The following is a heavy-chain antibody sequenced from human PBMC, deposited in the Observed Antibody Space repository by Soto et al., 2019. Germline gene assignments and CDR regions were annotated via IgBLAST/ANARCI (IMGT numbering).Heavy chain of an antibody. V-gene: IGHV1-2*02. D-gene: IGHD2-15*01. Sequence: APVKVSCKTSGYTFTEYYTHWVRQAPGQGLEWMGWMNPKSGGAYFAQKFQGRVTLTRDTSIGTAYIEVNSLTSDATAVYFCTRYNIEHIERLYDASDIWSQATTGTVSS. J-gene: IGHJ3*02. CDR1: GYTFTEYY. CDR2: MNPKSGGA. CDR3: TRYNIEHIERLYDASDI.